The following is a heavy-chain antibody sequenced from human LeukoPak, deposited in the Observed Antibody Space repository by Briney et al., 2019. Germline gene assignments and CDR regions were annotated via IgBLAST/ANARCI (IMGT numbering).Heavy chain of an antibody. D-gene: IGHD3-10*01. CDR2: ISYDGSNK. CDR1: GFTFSSYA. Sequence: PGGSLRLSCAASGFTFSSYAMHWVRQAPGKGLEWVAVISYDGSNKYYADSVKGRFTISRDNFKNTLYLQMNSLRAEDTAVYYCARDKSAGVRGVIYHFDYWGQGTLVTVSS. CDR3: ARDKSAGVRGVIYHFDY. V-gene: IGHV3-30-3*01. J-gene: IGHJ4*02.